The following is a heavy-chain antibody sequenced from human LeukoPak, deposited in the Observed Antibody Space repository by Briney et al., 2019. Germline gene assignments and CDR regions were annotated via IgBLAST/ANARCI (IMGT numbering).Heavy chain of an antibody. J-gene: IGHJ4*02. Sequence: PSETLSLTCTVSGGSIISYYWSWIRHPPGKGLEWIGYIYTSGSTNYNPSLKSRVTISVDTSKNQFSLKLSSVTAADTAVYYCARGVGATNAPFDYWGQGTLVTVSS. D-gene: IGHD1-26*01. CDR1: GGSIISYY. CDR2: IYTSGST. CDR3: ARGVGATNAPFDY. V-gene: IGHV4-4*09.